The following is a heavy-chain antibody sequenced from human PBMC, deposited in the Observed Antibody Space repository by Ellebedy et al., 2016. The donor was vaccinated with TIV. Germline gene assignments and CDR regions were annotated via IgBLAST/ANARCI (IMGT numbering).Heavy chain of an antibody. CDR3: ARDRARGTLEAYFDI. CDR2: VYSDGTT. D-gene: IGHD3-16*01. J-gene: IGHJ3*02. Sequence: MPSETLSLTCTVPGGSLSSSSHFWGWLRQAPEKGLEWIGSVYSDGTTYYNASLKSRVFISIDTSKTQFSLKVTSVTAADTAMYFCARDRARGTLEAYFDIWGQGTMVTVSS. V-gene: IGHV4-39*07. CDR1: GGSLSSSSHF.